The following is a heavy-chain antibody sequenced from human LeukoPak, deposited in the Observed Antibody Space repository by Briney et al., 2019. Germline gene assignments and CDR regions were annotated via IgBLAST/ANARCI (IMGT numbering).Heavy chain of an antibody. J-gene: IGHJ3*02. CDR1: GGSISSSSYY. V-gene: IGHV4-39*07. Sequence: PSETLSLTCTASGGSISSSSYYWGWIRQPPGKGLEWIGSIYYSGSTYYNPSLKSRVTISVDTSKNQFSLKLSSVTAADTAVYYCARRGYDFWSGYYRAFDIWGQGTMVTVSS. D-gene: IGHD3-3*01. CDR2: IYYSGST. CDR3: ARRGYDFWSGYYRAFDI.